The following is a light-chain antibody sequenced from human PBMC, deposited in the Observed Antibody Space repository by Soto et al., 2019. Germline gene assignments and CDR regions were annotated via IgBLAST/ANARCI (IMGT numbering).Light chain of an antibody. CDR2: GAS. CDR3: QQYGSSGT. CDR1: QSVSNNY. V-gene: IGKV3-20*01. J-gene: IGKJ1*01. Sequence: EIVVTQSPGTLSLSPGGRATLSCRASQSVSNNYLAWYQQKPGHAPSLLIYGASNRATGIPDRLSGSGSGTDFTLTISRLEPEDFAVYYCQQYGSSGTFGQGTKVDIK.